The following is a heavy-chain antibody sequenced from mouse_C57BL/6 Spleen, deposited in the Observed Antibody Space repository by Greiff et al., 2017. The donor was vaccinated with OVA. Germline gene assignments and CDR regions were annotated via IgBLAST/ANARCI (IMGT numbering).Heavy chain of an antibody. J-gene: IGHJ1*03. D-gene: IGHD2-5*01. CDR2: IDPSDSYT. Sequence: QVQLQQPGAELVMPGASVKLSCKASGYTFTSYWMHWVKQRPGQGLEWIGEIDPSDSYTNYNQKFKGKSTLTVDKSSSTAYMQLSSLTSEDSAVYYSARRDYSNYWYFDVWGTGTTVTVSS. CDR1: GYTFTSYW. CDR3: ARRDYSNYWYFDV. V-gene: IGHV1-69*01.